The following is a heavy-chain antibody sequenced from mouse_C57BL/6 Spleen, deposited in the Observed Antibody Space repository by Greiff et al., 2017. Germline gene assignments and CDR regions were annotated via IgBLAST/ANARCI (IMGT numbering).Heavy chain of an antibody. V-gene: IGHV7-3*01. Sequence: DVKLVESGGGLVQPGGSLSLSCAASGFPFTDYYMSWVRQPPGKALEWLGFIRNKANGYTTEYSVSVKGRFTISRDKSQSILHLQMNALRAEDSAAYYCARRGGYFDVWGTGTTVTVSS. J-gene: IGHJ1*03. CDR1: GFPFTDYY. CDR3: ARRGGYFDV. CDR2: IRNKANGYTT.